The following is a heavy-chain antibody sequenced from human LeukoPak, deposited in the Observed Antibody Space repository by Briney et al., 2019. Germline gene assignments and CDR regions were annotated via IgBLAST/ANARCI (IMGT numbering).Heavy chain of an antibody. CDR2: ISHTGGSP. CDR3: ASVDRSLTRIDY. Sequence: GGSLRLSCAASGITFSSYGMSWVRQVPGKGLEWVSSISHTGGSPYYADSVKGRFTISRDNSKNTLYLQMNSLRAEDTAVYYCASVDRSLTRIDYWGQGTLVTVSS. CDR1: GITFSSYG. V-gene: IGHV3-23*01. D-gene: IGHD3-16*02. J-gene: IGHJ4*02.